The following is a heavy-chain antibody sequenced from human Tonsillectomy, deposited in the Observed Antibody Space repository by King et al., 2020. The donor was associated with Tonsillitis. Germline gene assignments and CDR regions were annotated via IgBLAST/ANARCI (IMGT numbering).Heavy chain of an antibody. J-gene: IGHJ4*02. CDR2: IYYSGST. Sequence: QLQESGPGLVKPSETLSLTCTVSGGSISSSSYYWGWIRQPPGKGLDWIGSIYYSGSTYYNPSLKSRVTISVDTSKNQFSLKLSSVTAADTAVYYCARHADIYGVLYYFDYWGQGTLVTVSS. CDR1: GGSISSSSYY. CDR3: ARHADIYGVLYYFDY. V-gene: IGHV4-39*01. D-gene: IGHD2-8*01.